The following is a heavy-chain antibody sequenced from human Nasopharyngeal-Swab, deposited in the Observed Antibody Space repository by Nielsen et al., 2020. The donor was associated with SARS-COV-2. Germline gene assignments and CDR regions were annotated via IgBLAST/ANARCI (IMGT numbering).Heavy chain of an antibody. CDR1: GYTFPSYA. Sequence: ASVPVSCKASGYTFPSYAMHWVRQGPGQRLEWMGWLNAGNGNTEYSQKFQGRVTITRDTSASTAYMELSSLRSEDTAVYYCARDDSRREYQLLSALNYYYYGMDVWGQGTMFTVSS. J-gene: IGHJ6*02. V-gene: IGHV1-3*01. CDR2: LNAGNGNT. D-gene: IGHD2-2*01. CDR3: ARDDSRREYQLLSALNYYYYGMDV.